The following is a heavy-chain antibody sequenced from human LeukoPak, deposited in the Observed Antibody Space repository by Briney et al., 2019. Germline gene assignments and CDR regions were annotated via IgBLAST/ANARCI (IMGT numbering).Heavy chain of an antibody. CDR3: ATHSIAAVGFDY. Sequence: EASVKVSCKASGYTFTSYDINWVRQATGQGLEWMGWMNPNSGNTGYAQKFQGRVTITRNTSISTAYMELSRLTSDDTAVYYCATHSIAAVGFDYWGQGTLVTVPS. V-gene: IGHV1-8*03. D-gene: IGHD6-13*01. CDR2: MNPNSGNT. CDR1: GYTFTSYD. J-gene: IGHJ4*02.